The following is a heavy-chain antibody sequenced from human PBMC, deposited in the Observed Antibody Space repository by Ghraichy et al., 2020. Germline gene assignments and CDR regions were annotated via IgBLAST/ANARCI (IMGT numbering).Heavy chain of an antibody. Sequence: SVKVSCKTSGGTFSSHGISWVRQAPGQGLEWMGGIIPMFGTGNHAQKFQGRVTITADESTSTAYMELGSLRVEDTAVYYCATAGTYGSGRYYYYNGMDVWGQGTTVTVSS. J-gene: IGHJ6*02. CDR2: IIPMFGTG. D-gene: IGHD3-10*01. CDR3: ATAGTYGSGRYYYYNGMDV. CDR1: GGTFSSHG. V-gene: IGHV1-69*13.